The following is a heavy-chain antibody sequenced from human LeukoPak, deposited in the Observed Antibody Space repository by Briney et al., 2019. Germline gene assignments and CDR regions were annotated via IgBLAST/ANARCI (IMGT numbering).Heavy chain of an antibody. CDR2: IGGSDGGI. J-gene: IGHJ6*03. CDR3: AKDYRHGDYYHYMDV. V-gene: IGHV3-23*01. D-gene: IGHD3-16*02. Sequence: GGSLRLSCASSGFTFSSYVMTWVRQAPGKGLEWVSAIGGSDGGIYYADSVKGRFTISRDNSNNMLYLQMNSLRAEDTAVYFCAKDYRHGDYYHYMDVWGKGTTVTVSS. CDR1: GFTFSSYV.